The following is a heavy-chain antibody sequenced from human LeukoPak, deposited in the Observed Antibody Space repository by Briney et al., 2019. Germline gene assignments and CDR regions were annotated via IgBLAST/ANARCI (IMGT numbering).Heavy chain of an antibody. CDR3: ARGYGDYYYYMDV. D-gene: IGHD4-17*01. V-gene: IGHV1-46*01. CDR2: INPSGGST. Sequence: GASVKVSCKASGYTFTSYYMHWVRQAPGQGLEWMGIINPSGGSTSYAQKFLGRITMTRDTSTSTVYMELSSLRSEDTAVYYCARGYGDYYYYMDVWGKGTTVTVSS. CDR1: GYTFTSYY. J-gene: IGHJ6*03.